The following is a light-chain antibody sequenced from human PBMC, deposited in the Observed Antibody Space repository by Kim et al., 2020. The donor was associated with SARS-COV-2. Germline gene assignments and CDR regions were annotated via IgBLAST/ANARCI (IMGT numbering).Light chain of an antibody. V-gene: IGKV3-20*01. CDR1: QSVSSSY. CDR2: GAS. J-gene: IGKJ1*01. CDR3: QQYGSSPLT. Sequence: EIVLTQSPGTLSLSPGERATLSCRASQSVSSSYLAWYQQKPGQAPRLLIYGASSRVTGIPDRFSGSGSGTDFTLTISRLEPEDFAVYYCQQYGSSPLTFGQGTKVDIK.